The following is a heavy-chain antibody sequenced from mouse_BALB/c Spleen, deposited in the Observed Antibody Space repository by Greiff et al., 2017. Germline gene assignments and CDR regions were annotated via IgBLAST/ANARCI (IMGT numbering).Heavy chain of an antibody. J-gene: IGHJ1*01. CDR2: ISSGGST. Sequence: EVNVVESGGGLVKPGGSLKLSCAASGFTFSSYAMSWVRQTPEKRLEWVASISSGGSTYYPDSVKGRFTISRDNARNILYLQMSSLRSEDTAMYYCARGPYYYGSSHWYFDVWGAGTTVTVSS. CDR3: ARGPYYYGSSHWYFDV. V-gene: IGHV5-6-5*01. D-gene: IGHD1-1*01. CDR1: GFTFSSYA.